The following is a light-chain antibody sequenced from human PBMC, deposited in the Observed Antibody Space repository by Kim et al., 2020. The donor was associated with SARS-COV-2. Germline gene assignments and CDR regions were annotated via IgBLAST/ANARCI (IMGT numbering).Light chain of an antibody. J-gene: IGKJ2*01. CDR1: QSVSSN. CDR2: GAS. CDR3: QQYNNWPRWYT. Sequence: SPGERATLSCRASQSVSSNLAWYQQKPGQAPRLLIYGASTRATGIPARFSGSGSGTEFTLTISSLQSEDFAVYYCQQYNNWPRWYTFGQGTKLEI. V-gene: IGKV3-15*01.